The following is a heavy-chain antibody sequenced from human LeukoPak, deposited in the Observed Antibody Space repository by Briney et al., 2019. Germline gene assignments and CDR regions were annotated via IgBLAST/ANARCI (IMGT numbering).Heavy chain of an antibody. D-gene: IGHD5-18*01. CDR3: ARDEMDTAMPHYFDY. V-gene: IGHV3-21*01. CDR2: ISSSSSYI. Sequence: PGGSLRLSCAASGFTVSSNYMAWVRQAPGKGLEWVSSISSSSSYIYYADSVKGRFTISRDNAKNSLYLQMNSLRAEDTAVYYCARDEMDTAMPHYFDYWGQGTLVTVSS. CDR1: GFTVSSNY. J-gene: IGHJ4*02.